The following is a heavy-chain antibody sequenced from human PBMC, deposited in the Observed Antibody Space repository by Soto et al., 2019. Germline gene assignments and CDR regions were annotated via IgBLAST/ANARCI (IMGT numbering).Heavy chain of an antibody. CDR3: ARDTRSSSWGIYYYYYGMDV. D-gene: IGHD6-13*01. V-gene: IGHV1-2*02. Sequence: ASVKVSCKASGYTFTGYYMHWVRQAPGQGLEWMGWINPNSGGTNYAQKFQGRVTMTRDTSISTAYMELSRLRSDDTAVYYCARDTRSSSWGIYYYYYGMDVWGQGTRVTVSS. CDR2: INPNSGGT. CDR1: GYTFTGYY. J-gene: IGHJ6*02.